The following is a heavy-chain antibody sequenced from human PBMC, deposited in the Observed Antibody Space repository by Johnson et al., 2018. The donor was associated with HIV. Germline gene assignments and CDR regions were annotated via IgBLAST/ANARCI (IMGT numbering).Heavy chain of an antibody. V-gene: IGHV3-30*04. CDR3: AREGEVGRACDI. CDR2: ISYDGSNK. Sequence: QVQLVESGGGVVQPGGSLRLSCAASGFTFSSYAMHCVRQAPGKGLEWVAVISYDGSNKYYADSVKGRFTISRDNSKNTLYLQMTSLRAEDTAVYYCAREGEVGRACDIWGQGTMVTVSS. CDR1: GFTFSSYA. J-gene: IGHJ3*02. D-gene: IGHD3-16*01.